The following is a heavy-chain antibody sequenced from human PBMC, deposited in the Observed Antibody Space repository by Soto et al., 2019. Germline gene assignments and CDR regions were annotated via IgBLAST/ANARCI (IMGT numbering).Heavy chain of an antibody. V-gene: IGHV3-30*03. CDR2: TATDGSDQ. CDR1: GFTFRTYG. CDR3: ARDDYGGNTHFLDY. J-gene: IGHJ4*02. D-gene: IGHD4-17*01. Sequence: QVQLVESGGGVVQPGRSLRLSCEGSGFTFRTYGIHWVRQAPGKGLEWVAVTATDGSDQRYADSVKGRFTISRDNSKNTLYLQMNSLRIGDTAVYYCARDDYGGNTHFLDYWGQGALVTVSS.